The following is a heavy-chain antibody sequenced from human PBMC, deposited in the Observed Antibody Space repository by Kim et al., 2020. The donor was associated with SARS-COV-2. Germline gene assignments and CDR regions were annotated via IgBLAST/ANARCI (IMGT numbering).Heavy chain of an antibody. CDR1: GFTFSNYY. D-gene: IGHD5-18*01. Sequence: GGSLRLSCAASGFTFSNYYMSWIRQAPGKGLEWVYCISSSSSFTNYADSVKGRFTISRDNAKNTLYLQMNSLRAEDTAVYYCARRGYSYGYDWYFDLWGRGTLVTVSS. CDR3: ARRGYSYGYDWYFDL. V-gene: IGHV3-11*03. J-gene: IGHJ2*01. CDR2: ISSSSSFT.